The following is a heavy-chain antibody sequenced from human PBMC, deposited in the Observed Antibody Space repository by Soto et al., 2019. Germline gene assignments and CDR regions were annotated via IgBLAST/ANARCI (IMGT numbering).Heavy chain of an antibody. D-gene: IGHD2-8*02. J-gene: IGHJ4*02. CDR2: INQSGST. CDR1: GGSFSGYC. Sequence: QVQLQQWGAGLLKPSETLSLTCAVSGGSFSGYCWTWIRQSPGKGLEWIGNINQSGSTNYNPSLKGRVTISVDTSTNQFSLKLSSVTAADTAVYCWARGAPGDWGQGALVTVSS. CDR3: ARGAPGD. V-gene: IGHV4-34*01.